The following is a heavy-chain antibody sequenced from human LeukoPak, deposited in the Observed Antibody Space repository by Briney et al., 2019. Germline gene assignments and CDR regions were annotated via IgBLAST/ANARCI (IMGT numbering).Heavy chain of an antibody. Sequence: GGSLRLSCAASGFTVSSNYMSWVRQAPGKGLEWVSVIYSGGSTYYADSVKGRFTISRDNSKNTLYLQMNSLRAEDTAVYYCARSIVGATHLSDYWGQGTLVTVSS. D-gene: IGHD1-26*01. CDR3: ARSIVGATHLSDY. CDR2: IYSGGST. J-gene: IGHJ4*02. CDR1: GFTVSSNY. V-gene: IGHV3-66*01.